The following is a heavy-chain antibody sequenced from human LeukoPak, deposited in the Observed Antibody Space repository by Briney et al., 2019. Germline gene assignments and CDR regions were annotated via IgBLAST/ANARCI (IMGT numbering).Heavy chain of an antibody. CDR3: ARGSRDNSGYRYYFDY. Sequence: GGSLRLSCAASGFTFSSYWMSWVRQAPGKGLEWVANVQQHGSVKYYVDSAKGRFTISRDNGENSMFLEMNSLRADDTAVYYCARGSRDNSGYRYYFDYWGQGTLVTVSS. D-gene: IGHD3-22*01. J-gene: IGHJ4*02. CDR2: VQQHGSVK. V-gene: IGHV3-7*01. CDR1: GFTFSSYW.